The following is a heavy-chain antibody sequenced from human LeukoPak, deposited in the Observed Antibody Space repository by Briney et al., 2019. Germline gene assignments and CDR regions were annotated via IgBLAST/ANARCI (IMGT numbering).Heavy chain of an antibody. V-gene: IGHV1-69*04. CDR1: GGTFSSYA. J-gene: IGHJ4*02. CDR2: ILPILGIA. Sequence: SVKVSCKASGGTFSSYAISWVRQAPGQGLEWMGRILPILGIANYAQKFQGRVTITADKSTSTAYMELSSLRSEDTAVYYCAREGAYDILTGYYPFWGQGTLVTVSS. CDR3: AREGAYDILTGYYPF. D-gene: IGHD3-9*01.